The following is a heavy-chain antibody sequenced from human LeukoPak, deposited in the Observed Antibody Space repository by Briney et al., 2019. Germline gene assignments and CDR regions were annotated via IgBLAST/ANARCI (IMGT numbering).Heavy chain of an antibody. CDR3: AKDLDWTRATVTTGGAFDI. Sequence: GGSLRLSCAASGFTFSTYAMSWVRQAPGKGLEWVSAISGSGGSTYYADSVKGRFTISRDNSKNTLYLQMNSLRAEDTAVYYCAKDLDWTRATVTTGGAFDIWGQGTMVTVSS. CDR1: GFTFSTYA. V-gene: IGHV3-23*01. J-gene: IGHJ3*02. CDR2: ISGSGGST. D-gene: IGHD4-17*01.